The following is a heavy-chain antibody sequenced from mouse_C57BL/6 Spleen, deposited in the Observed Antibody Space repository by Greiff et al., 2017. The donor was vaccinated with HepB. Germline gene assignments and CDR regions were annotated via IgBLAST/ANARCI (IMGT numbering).Heavy chain of an antibody. D-gene: IGHD2-1*01. Sequence: VQLQQSGAELVRPGASVKLSCTASGFNIKDDYMHWVKQRPEQGLEWIGWIDPENGDSEYASKFQGKATITADTSSNTAYLQLSSLTSEDTDVYYCTTLYYGNYFDYWGQGTTRTVSS. J-gene: IGHJ2*01. CDR3: TTLYYGNYFDY. CDR1: GFNIKDDY. CDR2: IDPENGDS. V-gene: IGHV14-4*01.